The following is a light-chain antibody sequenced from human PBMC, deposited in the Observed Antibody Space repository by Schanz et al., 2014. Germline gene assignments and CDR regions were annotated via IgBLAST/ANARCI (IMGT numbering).Light chain of an antibody. V-gene: IGLV2-14*02. CDR1: SSDVGSYNL. Sequence: QSALTQPASVSGSPGQSITISCTGTSSDVGSYNLVSWYQQHPGKAPKLMIYEGSKRPSGVSNRFSGSKSGNTASLTISGLQAEDEDDYYCSSYTTSATVIFGGGTKVTVL. CDR2: EGS. J-gene: IGLJ2*01. CDR3: SSYTTSATVI.